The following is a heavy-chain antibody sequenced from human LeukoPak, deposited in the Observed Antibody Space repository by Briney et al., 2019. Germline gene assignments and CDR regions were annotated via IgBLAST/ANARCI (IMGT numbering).Heavy chain of an antibody. CDR1: GYTFTTHH. Sequence: ASVKVSCKAFGYTFTTHHVHWVRQAPGQGLEWMGIINPSDGTTRYAQNFQGRVTMTRDTSTNTVYMEVTSLTSDDTAVYYCARLNCDDDCHNSIYWGQETLITVSS. V-gene: IGHV1-46*01. D-gene: IGHD2-21*01. CDR3: ARLNCDDDCHNSIY. CDR2: INPSDGTT. J-gene: IGHJ4*02.